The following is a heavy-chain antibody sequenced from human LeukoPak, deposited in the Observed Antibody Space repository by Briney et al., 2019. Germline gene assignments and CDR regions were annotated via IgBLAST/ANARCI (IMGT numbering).Heavy chain of an antibody. CDR1: GFTLINYG. CDR2: IGVSSGTT. CDR3: AKEIGATLPFDY. D-gene: IGHD3-16*01. V-gene: IGHV3-23*01. Sequence: PGGSLRLSCAASGFTLINYGMNWVRQAPGKGLEWVAAIGVSSGTTYYADSVKGRFTISRDSSKNTLYMQMNSLRVEDTALYYCAKEIGATLPFDYWGQGTLVTVSS. J-gene: IGHJ4*02.